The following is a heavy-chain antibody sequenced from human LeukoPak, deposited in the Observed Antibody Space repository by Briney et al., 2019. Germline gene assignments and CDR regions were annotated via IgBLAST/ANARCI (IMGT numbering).Heavy chain of an antibody. V-gene: IGHV1-2*06. J-gene: IGHJ4*02. Sequence: ASVKVSCKASGYTFTGYYMHWVRQAPGQGLGWMGRINPNSGGTNYAQKFQGRVTMTRDTSISTAYMELSRLRSDDTAVYYCARERDRSSGRIFDYWGQGTLVTVSS. D-gene: IGHD6-19*01. CDR1: GYTFTGYY. CDR3: ARERDRSSGRIFDY. CDR2: INPNSGGT.